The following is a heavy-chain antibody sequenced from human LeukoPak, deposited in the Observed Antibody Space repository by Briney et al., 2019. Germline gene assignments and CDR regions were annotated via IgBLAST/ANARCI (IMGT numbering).Heavy chain of an antibody. CDR1: GFTFSSYA. J-gene: IGHJ4*02. Sequence: GGSLRLSCAASGFTFSSYAMSWVRQAPGKGLEWVAVISYDGSNKYYADSVKGRFTISRDNSKNTLYLQMNSLRAEDTAVYYCARVSGYCSGGSCYSEGDYWGQGTLVTVSS. V-gene: IGHV3-30-3*01. CDR3: ARVSGYCSGGSCYSEGDY. CDR2: ISYDGSNK. D-gene: IGHD2-15*01.